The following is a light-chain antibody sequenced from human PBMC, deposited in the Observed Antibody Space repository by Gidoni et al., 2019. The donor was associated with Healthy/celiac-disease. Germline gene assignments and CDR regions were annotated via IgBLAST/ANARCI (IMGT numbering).Light chain of an antibody. V-gene: IGKV2-28*01. J-gene: IGKJ4*01. CDR1: QSLLHSNGYNY. Sequence: EMGVAQSTLSLPVTPGEPSSISCRSSQSLLHSNGYNYLAWYLQKPGQSPQLLIYLGSHRASGVPDRFSGSGSGTDFTLNISRVEAEDVAVYYCMQSRPTRLTFXGXTKVEIK. CDR3: MQSRPTRLT. CDR2: LGS.